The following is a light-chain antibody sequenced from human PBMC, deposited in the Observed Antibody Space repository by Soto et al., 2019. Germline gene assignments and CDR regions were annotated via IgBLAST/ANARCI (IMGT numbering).Light chain of an antibody. Sequence: EIVVTQLKGTLSLCPGERATLPCRASQSIPCNYLAWYQRKTGQSPGLLVCGGASRATGIPDRFSGSGSGTDFTLTISRLEPEDLAVYFCQLYGTSPRTFGQGTKVDIK. CDR3: QLYGTSPRT. V-gene: IGKV3-20*01. CDR2: GGA. CDR1: QSIPCNY. J-gene: IGKJ1*01.